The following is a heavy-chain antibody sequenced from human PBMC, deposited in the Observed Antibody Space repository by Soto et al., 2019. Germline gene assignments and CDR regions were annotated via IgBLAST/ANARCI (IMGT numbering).Heavy chain of an antibody. D-gene: IGHD3-9*01. Sequence: SETLSLTCTVSGDSISSGGHYWSWIRQHPGKGLEWIGHIYDSVNTYYGPSLRSRVTISADMSKNQFSLNLRSVTAADTAVYYCARVDHRGYFAILTDYWGQGTLVTVSS. CDR3: ARVDHRGYFAILTDY. CDR1: GDSISSGGHY. CDR2: IYDSVNT. V-gene: IGHV4-31*03. J-gene: IGHJ4*02.